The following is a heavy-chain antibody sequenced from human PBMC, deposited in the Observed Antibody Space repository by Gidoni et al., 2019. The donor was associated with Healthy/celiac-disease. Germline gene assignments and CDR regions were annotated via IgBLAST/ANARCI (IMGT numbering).Heavy chain of an antibody. D-gene: IGHD4-17*01. Sequence: QVQLVQSGAEVKKPGSSVKVSCKASGATFSSYAISWVRQAPGQGLEWMGGISPIFGTANYAQKFQGRVTITADESTSTAYMELSSLRSEDTAVYYCGTARIATVTTWVFDPWGQGTLVTVSS. CDR3: GTARIATVTTWVFDP. V-gene: IGHV1-69*01. J-gene: IGHJ5*02. CDR1: GATFSSYA. CDR2: ISPIFGTA.